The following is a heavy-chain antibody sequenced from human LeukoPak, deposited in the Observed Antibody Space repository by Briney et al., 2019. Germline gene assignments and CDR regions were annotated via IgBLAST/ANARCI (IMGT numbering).Heavy chain of an antibody. CDR2: IYYSGST. J-gene: IGHJ6*03. CDR1: GGSISSSSYY. CDR3: ARHRAATAYYYYMDV. V-gene: IGHV4-39*01. D-gene: IGHD2-15*01. Sequence: SETLSLTCTVSGGSISSSSYYWGWIRQPPGKGLEWTGSIYYSGSTYYNPSLKSRVTISVDTSKNQFSLKLSSVTAADTAVYYCARHRAATAYYYYMDVWGKGTTVTVSS.